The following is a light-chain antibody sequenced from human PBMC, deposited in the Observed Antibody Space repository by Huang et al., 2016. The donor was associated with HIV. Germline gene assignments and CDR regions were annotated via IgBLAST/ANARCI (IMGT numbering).Light chain of an antibody. V-gene: IGKV3D-20*01. CDR1: QSGSNNY. J-gene: IGKJ2*01. CDR3: QQYSTSSYT. CDR2: DAH. Sequence: IVLPQSPATLSLSPGKRATLTCGASQSGSNNYLAGYQQNPGLAPRLLIYDAHIRATGIPARFSGSGSGTDFTLTISSLEPEDFAMYYCQQYSTSSYTFGQGTKVDI.